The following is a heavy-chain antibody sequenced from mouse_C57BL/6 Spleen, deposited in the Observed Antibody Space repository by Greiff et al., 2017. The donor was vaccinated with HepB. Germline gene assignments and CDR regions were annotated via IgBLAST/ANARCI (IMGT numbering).Heavy chain of an antibody. CDR1: GYAFSSSW. Sequence: QVQLQQSGPELVKPGASVKISCKASGYAFSSSWMNWVKQRPGKGLEWIGRIYPGDGDTNYNGKFKGKATLTADKSSSTAYMQLSSLTSEDSAVYFCARWRYDYGYWGQGTTLTVSS. CDR2: IYPGDGDT. CDR3: ARWRYDYGY. D-gene: IGHD2-4*01. J-gene: IGHJ2*01. V-gene: IGHV1-82*01.